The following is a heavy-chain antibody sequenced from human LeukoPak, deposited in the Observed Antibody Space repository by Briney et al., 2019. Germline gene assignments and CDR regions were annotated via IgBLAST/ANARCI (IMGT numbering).Heavy chain of an antibody. CDR3: ARYYCPNDRCSHFDY. Sequence: GSLRLSCAASGFIFSRYSMNWARQAPGKGLEWIGYIHSTGSSNYSPSLKSRVSISVDTSMNQFSLKLSSVTAADTAVYYCARYYCPNDRCSHFDYWGQGTLVTVSS. CDR2: IHSTGSS. J-gene: IGHJ4*02. CDR1: GFIFSRYS. V-gene: IGHV4-59*01. D-gene: IGHD2-8*01.